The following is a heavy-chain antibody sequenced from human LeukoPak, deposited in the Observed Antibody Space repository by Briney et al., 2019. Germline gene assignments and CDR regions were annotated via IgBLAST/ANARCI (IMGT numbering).Heavy chain of an antibody. CDR3: AREGGLSVGGSTFDY. D-gene: IGHD1-26*01. CDR1: GFTFSSYA. J-gene: IGHJ4*02. CDR2: TSYDGSTK. V-gene: IGHV3-30*04. Sequence: GGSLRLSCAASGFTFSSYAMHWVRQAPGKGLEWVAFTSYDGSTKHYADSVQGRFTISRDNSKNTLYLQMNSLRAEDTAVYYCAREGGLSVGGSTFDYWGQGTLVTVSS.